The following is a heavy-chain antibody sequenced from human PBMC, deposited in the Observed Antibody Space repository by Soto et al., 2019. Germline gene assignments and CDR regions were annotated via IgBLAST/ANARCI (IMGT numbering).Heavy chain of an antibody. Sequence: GSLRLSCAASGFTFSSYSMNWVRQAPGKGLEWVSSISSSSSYIYYADSVKGRFTISRDNAKNSLYLQMNSLRAEDTAVYYCARDEWEQTGFDPWGQGTLVTVSS. CDR1: GFTFSSYS. D-gene: IGHD1-26*01. CDR3: ARDEWEQTGFDP. J-gene: IGHJ5*02. CDR2: ISSSSSYI. V-gene: IGHV3-21*01.